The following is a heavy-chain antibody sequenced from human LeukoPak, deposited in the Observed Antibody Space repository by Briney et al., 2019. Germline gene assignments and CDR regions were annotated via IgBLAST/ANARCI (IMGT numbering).Heavy chain of an antibody. D-gene: IGHD2-2*01. V-gene: IGHV3-23*01. CDR2: ISGSGGST. J-gene: IGHJ3*01. Sequence: GGSLRLSCAASGFTFSSFAMSWVRQAPGKGLEWVSAISGSGGSTYYADSVKGRFTISRDNSKNTLFLQLNSLRAEDTAVYYCAKDRSCTGSSCNVGSWGQGTMVTVSS. CDR1: GFTFSSFA. CDR3: AKDRSCTGSSCNVGS.